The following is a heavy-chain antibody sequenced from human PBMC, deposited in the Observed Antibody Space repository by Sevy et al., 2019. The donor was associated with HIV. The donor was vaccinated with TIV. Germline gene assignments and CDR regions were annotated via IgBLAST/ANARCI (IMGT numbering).Heavy chain of an antibody. D-gene: IGHD3-22*01. J-gene: IGHJ4*02. CDR3: ARVRDDSSGYHLDY. CDR1: GFTVSSNY. V-gene: IGHV3-53*01. CDR2: IYSGGST. Sequence: GGSLRLSCAASGFTVSSNYMSWVRQAPGKGLEWVSVIYSGGSTYYADSVKGRFTISRDNAKNSLYLQMNSLRAEDTAVYYCARVRDDSSGYHLDYWGQGTLVTVSS.